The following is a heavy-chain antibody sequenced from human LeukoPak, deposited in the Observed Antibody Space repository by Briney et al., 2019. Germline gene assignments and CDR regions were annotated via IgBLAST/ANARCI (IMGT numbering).Heavy chain of an antibody. V-gene: IGHV3-23*01. CDR3: AKDSLYRSGWYYFDY. CDR1: GFTFSSYA. J-gene: IGHJ4*02. CDR2: ISGSGGST. D-gene: IGHD6-19*01. Sequence: GGSLRLSCAASGFTFSSYAMSWVRQAPGKGLEWVSAISGSGGSTYYADSVKGRFTISRDNSKNKLYLQMNSLRAEDTAVYYCAKDSLYRSGWYYFDYWGQGTLVTVSS.